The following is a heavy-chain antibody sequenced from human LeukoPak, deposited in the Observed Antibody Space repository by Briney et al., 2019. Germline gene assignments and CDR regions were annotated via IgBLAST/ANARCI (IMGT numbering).Heavy chain of an antibody. Sequence: GGSLRLSCAASGFTFSSHAMSWVRQAPGKGLEWVSTINNSGGSTFHADSVKGRFTISRDNSKNTLYLQMDSLRVEDTAVYYCAKTTQPQQWGQGTLVTVSS. V-gene: IGHV3-23*01. D-gene: IGHD4-11*01. J-gene: IGHJ1*01. CDR1: GFTFSSHA. CDR3: AKTTQPQQ. CDR2: INNSGGST.